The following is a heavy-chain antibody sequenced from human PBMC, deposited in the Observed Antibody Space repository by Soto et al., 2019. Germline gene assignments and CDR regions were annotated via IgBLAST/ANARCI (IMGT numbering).Heavy chain of an antibody. D-gene: IGHD4-17*01. CDR1: GGSISSYY. V-gene: IGHV4-59*01. Sequence: QVQLQESGPGLVKPSETLSLTCTVSGGSISSYYWSWIRQPPGKGLEWIGYIYYSGSTNYNPSLKSRVTISVDTSKNQFSLKLSSVTAADTAVYYCARQYGDYVRGAFDIWGQGTMDTVSS. CDR2: IYYSGST. CDR3: ARQYGDYVRGAFDI. J-gene: IGHJ3*02.